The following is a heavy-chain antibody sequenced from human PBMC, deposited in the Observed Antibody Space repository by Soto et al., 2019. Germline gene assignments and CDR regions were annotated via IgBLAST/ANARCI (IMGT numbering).Heavy chain of an antibody. CDR2: ISSSGSTI. CDR3: ARDKGSEYSSSWYDYYGMDV. V-gene: IGHV3-48*03. CDR1: GFTFSSYE. D-gene: IGHD6-13*01. J-gene: IGHJ6*02. Sequence: GGSLRLSCAASGFTFSSYEMNWVRQAPGKGLEWVSYISSSGSTIYYADSVKGRFTISRDNAKNSLYLQMNSLRAEDTAVYYCARDKGSEYSSSWYDYYGMDVWGQGTMVTVSS.